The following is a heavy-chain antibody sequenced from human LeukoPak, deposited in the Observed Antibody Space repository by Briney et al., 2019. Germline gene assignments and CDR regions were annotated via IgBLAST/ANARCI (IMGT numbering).Heavy chain of an antibody. D-gene: IGHD4-17*01. J-gene: IGHJ6*02. CDR1: GGTFSSYA. Sequence: ASVKVSCKASGGTFSSYAISWVRQAPGQGLEWMGRIIPILGIANYAQKFQGRVTITADKSTSTAYMELSSLRSEDTAVYYCARGLYGDHYYYYYGMDVWGQGTTVTVSS. CDR2: IIPILGIA. V-gene: IGHV1-69*04. CDR3: ARGLYGDHYYYYYGMDV.